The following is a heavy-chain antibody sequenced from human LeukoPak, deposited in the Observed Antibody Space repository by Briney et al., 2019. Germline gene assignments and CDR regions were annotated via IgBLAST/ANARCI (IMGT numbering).Heavy chain of an antibody. CDR1: GFTVSSNF. Sequence: PGGSLRLSCAAPGFTVSSNFMSWVRQAPGKGLECVSVIYSRGGTYYADSVQGRFTISRDASKNTLFLQMNSLRADDTAVYYCARKTDSSGSGDYWGQGTLVTVSS. J-gene: IGHJ4*02. CDR3: ARKTDSSGSGDY. V-gene: IGHV3-53*01. D-gene: IGHD3-22*01. CDR2: IYSRGGT.